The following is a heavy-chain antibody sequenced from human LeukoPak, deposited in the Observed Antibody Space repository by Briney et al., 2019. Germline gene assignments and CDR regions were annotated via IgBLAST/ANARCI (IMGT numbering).Heavy chain of an antibody. Sequence: KASETLSLTCTVSGGSISSYYWSWIRQPAGKGLEWIGRIYTSGSTNYNPSLKSRVTMSVDTSKNQFSLKLSSVTAADTAVYYCARSGGDYGYNWFDPWGQGTLVTVSS. CDR3: ARSGGDYGYNWFDP. CDR2: IYTSGST. J-gene: IGHJ5*02. V-gene: IGHV4-4*07. D-gene: IGHD4-17*01. CDR1: GGSISSYY.